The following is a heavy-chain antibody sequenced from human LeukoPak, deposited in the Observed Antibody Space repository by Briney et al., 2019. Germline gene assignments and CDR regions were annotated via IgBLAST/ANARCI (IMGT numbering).Heavy chain of an antibody. CDR1: GYTFTSYH. V-gene: IGHV1-46*01. CDR2: VNPSGGSA. CDR3: ARARLGSSASADC. J-gene: IGHJ4*02. Sequence: ASVKVSCNASGYTFTSYHMHWVRQAPGQGLEWMGIVNPSGGSATYAQKFQGRVTMTRDTSTSTVYMEVSSLRSEDTAVYYCARARLGSSASADCWGQGTLVTVSS. D-gene: IGHD6-19*01.